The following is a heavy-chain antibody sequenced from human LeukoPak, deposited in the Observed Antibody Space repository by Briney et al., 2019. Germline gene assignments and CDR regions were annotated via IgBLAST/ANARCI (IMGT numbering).Heavy chain of an antibody. CDR2: INHSGST. CDR3: ARNPVLRYFDWSRRTHYGMDV. Sequence: SETLSLTCSVSGGSVTSGSYYWSWIRQPPGKGLEWIGEINHSGSTNYNPSLKSRVTISVDTSKNQFSLKLSSVTAADTAVYYCARNPVLRYFDWSRRTHYGMDVWGQGTTVTVSS. V-gene: IGHV4-39*07. CDR1: GGSVTSGSYY. D-gene: IGHD3-9*01. J-gene: IGHJ6*02.